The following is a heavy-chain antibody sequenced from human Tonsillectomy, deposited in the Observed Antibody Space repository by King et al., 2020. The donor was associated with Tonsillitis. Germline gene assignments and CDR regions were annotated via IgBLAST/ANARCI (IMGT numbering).Heavy chain of an antibody. CDR3: ARVLSGGGDYDY. Sequence: VQLQESGPGLVKPSQTLSLTCTVSGGSISIGAYYWTWIRQPPGKGLEWIGYVLNSGSTDYNPSLKSRVTISMDTSKNHFSLDLSSVTAADPAVYYCARVLSGGGDYDYWGQGTLVTVSS. CDR2: VLNSGST. CDR1: GGSISIGAYY. D-gene: IGHD2-15*01. V-gene: IGHV4-31*03. J-gene: IGHJ4*02.